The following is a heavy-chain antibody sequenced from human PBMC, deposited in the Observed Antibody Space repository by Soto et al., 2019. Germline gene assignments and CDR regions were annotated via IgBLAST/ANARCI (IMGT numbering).Heavy chain of an antibody. CDR1: GGSISSGSYY. D-gene: IGHD3-10*01. CDR2: IYYSGST. CDR3: ARDRGGFGEFLFYFYTDV. J-gene: IGHJ6*03. V-gene: IGHV4-31*03. Sequence: SETLSLTCTVSGGSISSGSYYWTWIRQHPGKGLEWIGYIYYSGSTYYNPSLKSRLTISVDTSKNQFSLRLRSVTAADTAVYYCARDRGGFGEFLFYFYTDVWGKGTTVTVSS.